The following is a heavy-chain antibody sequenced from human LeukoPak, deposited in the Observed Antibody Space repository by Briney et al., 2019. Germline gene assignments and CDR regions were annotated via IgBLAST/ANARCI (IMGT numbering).Heavy chain of an antibody. J-gene: IGHJ4*02. CDR3: ARAGGGYYECWSGYYTPFFDY. D-gene: IGHD3-3*01. CDR2: INHSGTT. CDR1: AGSFSGYY. Sequence: SETLSLTCAVYAGSFSGYYCGWIRQPPGNGLEWIGEINHSGTTNHNPSLQSRVTIAVGTSKNHLGLKLRSGTAADAAVDCCARAGGGYYECWSGYYTPFFDYWGQGTLVTV. V-gene: IGHV4-34*01.